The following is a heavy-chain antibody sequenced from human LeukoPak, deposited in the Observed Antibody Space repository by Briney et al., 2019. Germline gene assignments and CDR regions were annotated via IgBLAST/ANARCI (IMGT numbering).Heavy chain of an antibody. V-gene: IGHV1-18*01. J-gene: IGHJ3*02. CDR1: GYAFTSYG. CDR2: ISAYNGNT. CDR3: ARAPSPADDAFDI. Sequence: ASVKVSCEASGYAFTSYGISWVRQAPGQGLEWMGWISAYNGNTNYAQKLQGRVTMTTDTSTSTAYMELRSLRSDDTAVYYCARAPSPADDAFDIWGQGTMVTVSS.